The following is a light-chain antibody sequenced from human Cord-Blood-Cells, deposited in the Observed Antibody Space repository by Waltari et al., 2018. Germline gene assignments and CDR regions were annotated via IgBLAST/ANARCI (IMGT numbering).Light chain of an antibody. V-gene: IGKV1-39*01. CDR2: AAS. CDR3: QQSYSTPEA. Sequence: DIQMTQTPSSLSASVGDRVTITCRASQSFSSYLNWYQQKPGKDPKLLIYAASSLQSGVPSRFSGSGSWTDFTVTISSLQPKDFATYYCQQSYSTPEAFGQGARVEIK. CDR1: QSFSSY. J-gene: IGKJ1*01.